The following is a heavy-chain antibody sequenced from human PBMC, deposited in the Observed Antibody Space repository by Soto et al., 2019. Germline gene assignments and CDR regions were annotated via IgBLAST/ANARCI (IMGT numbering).Heavy chain of an antibody. J-gene: IGHJ4*02. Sequence: LRLSCAASGFIFSNYAMTWVRQGPGRGLEWVSTTSFSGGRTYYADSVKGRFTISRDNSNNTLFLQMRSLRAEDTALYYCAKDSRAFCGGDCSKDYCGQGNLVTVTS. CDR2: TSFSGGRT. D-gene: IGHD2-21*02. CDR1: GFIFSNYA. V-gene: IGHV3-23*01. CDR3: AKDSRAFCGGDCSKDY.